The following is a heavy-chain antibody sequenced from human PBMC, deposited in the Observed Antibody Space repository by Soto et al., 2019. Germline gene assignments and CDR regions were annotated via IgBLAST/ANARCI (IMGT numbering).Heavy chain of an antibody. J-gene: IGHJ4*02. CDR1: GYTFTSYA. CDR2: INAGNVNT. CDR3: ARVALYCGSVPFDY. D-gene: IGHD2-21*01. Sequence: QVQLVQSGSEVKKPGASVKDSCKDSGYTFTSYAMHWVRQAPGQRLEWMGWINAGNVNTKYSQKSQGRVTSTRDTAASTAYMELSSLRSEDTAVYYCARVALYCGSVPFDYWCQGTLVTVSS. V-gene: IGHV1-3*01.